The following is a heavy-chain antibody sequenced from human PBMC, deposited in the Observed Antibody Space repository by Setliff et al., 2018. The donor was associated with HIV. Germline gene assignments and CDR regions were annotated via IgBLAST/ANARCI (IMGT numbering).Heavy chain of an antibody. D-gene: IGHD3-10*01. Sequence: PGGSLRLSCVVSGFTFSHYGMHWVRQAPSKGLEWVTFIASDASKTHIADSVKGRFTISRDNSKNMLYLQMNSLSADDTAVYYCTRDPTPKELWFFSGYYSDYWGQGTLVTVSS. CDR3: TRDPTPKELWFFSGYYSDY. CDR1: GFTFSHYG. J-gene: IGHJ4*02. CDR2: IASDASKT. V-gene: IGHV3-30*02.